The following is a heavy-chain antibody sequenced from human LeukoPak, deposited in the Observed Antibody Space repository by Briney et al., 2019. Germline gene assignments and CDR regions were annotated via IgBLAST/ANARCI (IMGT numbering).Heavy chain of an antibody. CDR3: ASSGSYRFDY. J-gene: IGHJ4*02. CDR2: ITASGTAM. D-gene: IGHD1-26*01. CDR1: GFTFSSYS. Sequence: GGSLRLSCAASGFTFSSYSMNWVRQAPEKGLAWVSHITASGTAMFYADSVKGRFTISRDNAKNSLYLQMNSLRDEDTAVYYCASSGSYRFDYWGQGTLVTVSS. V-gene: IGHV3-48*02.